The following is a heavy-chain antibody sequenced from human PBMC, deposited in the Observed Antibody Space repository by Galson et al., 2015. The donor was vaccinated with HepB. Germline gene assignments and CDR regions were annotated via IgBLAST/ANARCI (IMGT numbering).Heavy chain of an antibody. CDR3: ARHGSYSSGWYGDRYYFDY. D-gene: IGHD6-19*01. J-gene: IGHJ4*02. CDR1: GYSFTSYW. Sequence: QSGAEVKKPGESLRISCKGSGYSFTSYWISWVRQMPGKGLEWMGRIDPSDSYTNYSPSFQGHVTISADKSISTAYLQWSSLKASDTAMYYCARHGSYSSGWYGDRYYFDYWGQGTLVTVSS. V-gene: IGHV5-10-1*01. CDR2: IDPSDSYT.